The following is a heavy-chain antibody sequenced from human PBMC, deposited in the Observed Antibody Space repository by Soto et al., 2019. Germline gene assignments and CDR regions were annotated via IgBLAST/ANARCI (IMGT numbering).Heavy chain of an antibody. V-gene: IGHV1-18*01. D-gene: IGHD3-3*01. CDR3: AREHHASFDFWSGYYTGMHGWFDYYGMDV. Sequence: ASVKVSCKASGYTFTSYGISWVRQAPGQGLEWMGWISAYNGNTNYAQKLQGRVTMTTDTSTSTAYMELRSLRSDDTAVYYCAREHHASFDFWSGYYTGMHGWFDYYGMDVWGQGTTVTVSS. J-gene: IGHJ6*02. CDR2: ISAYNGNT. CDR1: GYTFTSYG.